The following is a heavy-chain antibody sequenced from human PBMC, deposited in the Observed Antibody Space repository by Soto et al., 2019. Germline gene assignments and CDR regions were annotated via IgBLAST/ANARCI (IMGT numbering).Heavy chain of an antibody. CDR1: GFTFSSYA. CDR2: ISGSGGST. J-gene: IGHJ4*02. D-gene: IGHD3-3*01. CDR3: AKAQPDYDFWSGYPVLFDY. Sequence: GGSLRLSCAASGFTFSSYAMSWVRQAPGKGLEWVSAISGSGGSTYYADSVKGRFTISRDNSKNTLYLQMNSLRAEDTAVYYCAKAQPDYDFWSGYPVLFDYWGQRTLVTVSS. V-gene: IGHV3-23*01.